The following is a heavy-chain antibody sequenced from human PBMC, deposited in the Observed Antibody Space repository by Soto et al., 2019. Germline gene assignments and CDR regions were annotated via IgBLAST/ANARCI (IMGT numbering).Heavy chain of an antibody. CDR2: MLYSGLT. Sequence: SETLSLTCSVSGYSVSSSDYYWAWTRRPPGKGLEWIGSMLYSGLTYYNPSLKSRVTLSVDTSKNQFSVRLNSVTASDTAVYYCAPLSVSLSGPYGIHVWGQGTTVTVSS. J-gene: IGHJ6*02. D-gene: IGHD2-15*01. CDR3: APLSVSLSGPYGIHV. CDR1: GYSVSSSDYY. V-gene: IGHV4-39*01.